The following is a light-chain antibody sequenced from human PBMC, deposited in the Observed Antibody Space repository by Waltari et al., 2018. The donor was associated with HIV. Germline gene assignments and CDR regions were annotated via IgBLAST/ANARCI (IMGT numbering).Light chain of an antibody. J-gene: IGKJ4*01. CDR1: QGISSY. V-gene: IGKV1-8*01. CDR3: QQYYSYPLT. CDR2: AAS. Sequence: AIRMTQSTSSFSASTRDRVTITCRASQGISSYLAWYQQKPGKAPNLLIYAASTLQRGVPSRFSGSGSGTDFTLTISCLQSEDFASYYCQQYYSYPLTFGGGTKVESK.